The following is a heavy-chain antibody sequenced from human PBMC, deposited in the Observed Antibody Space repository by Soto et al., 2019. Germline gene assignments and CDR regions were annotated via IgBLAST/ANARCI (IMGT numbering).Heavy chain of an antibody. V-gene: IGHV3-21*01. Sequence: KPGGSLRLSCAASGFTFSGDSMNWVRQAPGKGLEWVESISTTSTYIYYADSVKGRFTISRDNAKNSLHLQMNRLRAEDTAVYYCVRDYVMDVWGQGTTVTVSS. J-gene: IGHJ6*02. CDR1: GFTFSGDS. CDR3: VRDYVMDV. D-gene: IGHD3-10*02. CDR2: ISTTSTYI.